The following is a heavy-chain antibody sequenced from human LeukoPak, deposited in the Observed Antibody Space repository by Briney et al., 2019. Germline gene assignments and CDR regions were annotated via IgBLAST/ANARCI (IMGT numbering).Heavy chain of an antibody. Sequence: PSETLSLTCTVSDYSITRGYYWGWIRQPPGKGLEWIGSINHSGSTYYNPSLKSRVTMSVDTSKNQFSLNLNSVTAADTAVYFCAREQAALFDYWGQGTLVTISS. V-gene: IGHV4-38-2*02. CDR3: AREQAALFDY. CDR2: INHSGST. D-gene: IGHD6-25*01. CDR1: DYSITRGYY. J-gene: IGHJ4*02.